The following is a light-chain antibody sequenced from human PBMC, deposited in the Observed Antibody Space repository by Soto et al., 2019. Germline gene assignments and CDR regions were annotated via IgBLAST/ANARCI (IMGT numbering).Light chain of an antibody. V-gene: IGKV3-20*01. J-gene: IGKJ1*01. CDR1: QSVSSSY. CDR2: GAS. Sequence: ENVLTQSPGTLSLSQGERATLSCRASQSVSSSYLAWYQQKPGQAPRLLIYGASSRATGIPDRFSGSGSGTDFTLTISRLEPEDFAVYYCQQYGSSPWTFGQGTKVAI. CDR3: QQYGSSPWT.